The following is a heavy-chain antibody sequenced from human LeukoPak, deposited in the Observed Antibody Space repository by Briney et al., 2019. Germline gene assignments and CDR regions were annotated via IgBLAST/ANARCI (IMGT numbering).Heavy chain of an antibody. J-gene: IGHJ3*02. CDR3: ARDLRPWRTDGFDI. D-gene: IGHD1-1*01. V-gene: IGHV1-18*01. Sequence: ASVKVSCKASGYTFTSYGISWVRQAPGQGLEWMGWISPYNGNTNYAQNLQGRVTMTTDTSTSTAYMELRSLRSDDTAVYYCARDLRPWRTDGFDIWGQGTMVTVSS. CDR1: GYTFTSYG. CDR2: ISPYNGNT.